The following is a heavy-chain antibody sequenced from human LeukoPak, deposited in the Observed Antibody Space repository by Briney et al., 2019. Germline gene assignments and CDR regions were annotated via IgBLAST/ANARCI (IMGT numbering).Heavy chain of an antibody. D-gene: IGHD5-12*01. CDR3: ARAGYSGFDFNFDY. Sequence: SQTLSLTCTVSGGSVTIGGHFWSWIRQHPGKGLEWIGYIFHTGSTLYNPSLKSRISISLDTPRNQFHLMLTSVTAADTAVYYCARAGYSGFDFNFDYWGQGTLVTVSS. CDR2: IFHTGST. J-gene: IGHJ4*02. V-gene: IGHV4-31*03. CDR1: GGSVTIGGHF.